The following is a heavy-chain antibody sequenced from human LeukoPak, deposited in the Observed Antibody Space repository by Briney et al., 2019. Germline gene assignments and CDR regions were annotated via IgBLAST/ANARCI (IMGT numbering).Heavy chain of an antibody. V-gene: IGHV3-23*01. CDR2: ITGTGHFT. J-gene: IGHJ4*02. CDR1: GFTFSSYG. CDR3: ARDRLGAMLFFDS. D-gene: IGHD3-16*01. Sequence: QSGGSLRLSCAASGFTFSSYGMSWVRQAPGKGLEWVSAITGTGHFTYYADSVKGRFTISRDNSKNTLYLQMNSLRAEDTALYYCARDRLGAMLFFDSWGQGNLVSVSS.